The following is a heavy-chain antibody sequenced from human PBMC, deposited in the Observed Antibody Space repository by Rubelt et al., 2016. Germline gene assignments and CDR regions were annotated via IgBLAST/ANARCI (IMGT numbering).Heavy chain of an antibody. D-gene: IGHD2-15*01. CDR3: ARDVRYCSGGSCHYWYFDL. V-gene: IGHV4-39*07. Sequence: QLQLQESGPGLVKPSETLSLTCTVSGGSISSSSYYWGWIRQPPGKGLEWIGSIYYSGSTYYNPSLKSRVTISVDPSKNQFSLKLSSVTAADTAGYYCARDVRYCSGGSCHYWYFDLWGRGTLVTVSS. CDR2: IYYSGST. CDR1: GGSISSSSYY. J-gene: IGHJ2*01.